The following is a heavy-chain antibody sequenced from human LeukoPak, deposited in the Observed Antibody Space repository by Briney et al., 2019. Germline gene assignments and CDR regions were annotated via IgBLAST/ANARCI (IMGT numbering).Heavy chain of an antibody. Sequence: SETLSLTCTVSGGSLSSYYWSWIRQPAGKGLEWIGRIYTSGSTNYNPSLKSRVTMSVDTSKNQFSLKLSSVTAAGTAEYYCARAPPHYDSSGYYSSDAFDIWGQGTMVTVSS. CDR3: ARAPPHYDSSGYYSSDAFDI. CDR2: IYTSGST. D-gene: IGHD3-22*01. V-gene: IGHV4-4*07. CDR1: GGSLSSYY. J-gene: IGHJ3*02.